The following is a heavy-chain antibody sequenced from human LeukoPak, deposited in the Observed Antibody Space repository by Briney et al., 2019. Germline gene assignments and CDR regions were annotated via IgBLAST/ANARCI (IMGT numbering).Heavy chain of an antibody. Sequence: GGSLRLSCAASGFTFSNAWMSWVRQAPGKGLAWAGRIKSKTDGGTTDYAAPVKGRFTISRDDSKNTLYLQMNSLKTEDTAVYYCTTIAVAGRSDFDYWGQGTLVTVSS. CDR1: GFTFSNAW. J-gene: IGHJ4*02. D-gene: IGHD6-19*01. CDR2: IKSKTDGGTT. CDR3: TTIAVAGRSDFDY. V-gene: IGHV3-15*01.